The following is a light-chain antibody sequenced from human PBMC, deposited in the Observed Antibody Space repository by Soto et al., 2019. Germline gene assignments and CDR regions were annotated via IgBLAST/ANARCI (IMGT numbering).Light chain of an antibody. Sequence: EIVLTQSPAILSLSPGERATLSCRASENIDRSLGWYQQKPGQPPRLVIYDASNRVTGFPARFSGSGSETDFTLTISSLEPEDFAVYYCQHRGGWPLAFGQGTKLEIK. CDR3: QHRGGWPLA. CDR2: DAS. V-gene: IGKV3-11*01. J-gene: IGKJ2*01. CDR1: ENIDRS.